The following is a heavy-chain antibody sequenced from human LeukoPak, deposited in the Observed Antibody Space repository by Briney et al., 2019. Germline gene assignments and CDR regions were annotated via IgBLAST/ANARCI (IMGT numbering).Heavy chain of an antibody. Sequence: GGSLRLSCAASGFTFSSYSMNWVRQAPGKGLEWVSSISSSSSYIYYADSVKGRFTISRDNAKNSLYLQMNSLRAEDTAVYYCARDLLLWFGESPLDYWGQGTLVTVSS. CDR1: GFTFSSYS. CDR2: ISSSSSYI. J-gene: IGHJ4*02. V-gene: IGHV3-21*01. CDR3: ARDLLLWFGESPLDY. D-gene: IGHD3-10*01.